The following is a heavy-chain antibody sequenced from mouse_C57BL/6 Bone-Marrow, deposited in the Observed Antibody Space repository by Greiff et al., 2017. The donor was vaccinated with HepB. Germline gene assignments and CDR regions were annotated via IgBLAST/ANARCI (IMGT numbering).Heavy chain of an antibody. CDR2: INPYNGDT. J-gene: IGHJ4*01. D-gene: IGHD1-1*01. Sequence: EVKLQQSGPELVKPGDSVKISCKASGYSFTGYFMNWVMQSHGKSLEWIGRINPYNGDTFYNQKFKGKATLTVDKSSSTAHMELRSLTSEDSAVYYCARYGSSFYAMDYWGQGTSVTVSS. CDR3: ARYGSSFYAMDY. CDR1: GYSFTGYF. V-gene: IGHV1-20*01.